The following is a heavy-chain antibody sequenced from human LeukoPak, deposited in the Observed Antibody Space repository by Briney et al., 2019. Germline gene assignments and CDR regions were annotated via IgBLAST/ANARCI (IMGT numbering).Heavy chain of an antibody. CDR1: GGSFSGYY. D-gene: IGHD4-17*01. J-gene: IGHJ5*02. CDR2: VYYSGNT. Sequence: SETLSLTCAVYGGSFSGYYWSWIRQPPGKGLDWIAYVYYSGNTNYNPSLKSRVTISIDTSKNQFSLKLGSVTAADTAAYYCAGGYGATFDPWGQGTLVTVSS. V-gene: IGHV4-59*01. CDR3: AGGYGATFDP.